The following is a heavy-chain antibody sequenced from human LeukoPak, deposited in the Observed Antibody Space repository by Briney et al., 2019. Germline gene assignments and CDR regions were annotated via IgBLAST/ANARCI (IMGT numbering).Heavy chain of an antibody. CDR3: ADEFGLKWLAD. D-gene: IGHD6-19*01. Sequence: ASVKVSCKASAYPFSAYYMHWVRQAPGQGLEWMGWINPNNGGTNYAQKFQGRVTMTRDTSISTAYMELSRLRSDDTAIYYCADEFGLKWLADWGQGTLVTVSS. J-gene: IGHJ4*02. V-gene: IGHV1-2*02. CDR2: INPNNGGT. CDR1: AYPFSAYY.